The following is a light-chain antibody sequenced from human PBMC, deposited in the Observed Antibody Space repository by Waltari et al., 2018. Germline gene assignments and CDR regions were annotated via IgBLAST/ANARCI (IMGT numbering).Light chain of an antibody. V-gene: IGKV4-1*01. CDR2: WGS. CDR1: QSVLFSSNHEKY. Sequence: DIVMTQSPDSLAVSLGERATINCKSSQSVLFSSNHEKYLAWYKQKPGQPTKLLSYWGSTRASGVPDRCSGSGSGTDCTLTISSLQAEDVAVDYCQQYYSIPRSFGQGTKLEIK. CDR3: QQYYSIPRS. J-gene: IGKJ2*03.